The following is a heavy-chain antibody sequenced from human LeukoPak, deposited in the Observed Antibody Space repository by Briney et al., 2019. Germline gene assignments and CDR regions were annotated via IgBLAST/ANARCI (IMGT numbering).Heavy chain of an antibody. CDR2: LSGSGGST. CDR1: GFTFSGYA. D-gene: IGHD3-3*01. Sequence: PGGSLRLSCAASGFTFSGYAMSWVRQAPGKGLEWVSTLSGSGGSTYYADSVKGRFTISRDNSKNTLYLQMNSLRGEDTAVYYCAKDLTIFGVVLIVLEDDYWGQGTLVTVSS. CDR3: AKDLTIFGVVLIVLEDDY. J-gene: IGHJ4*02. V-gene: IGHV3-23*01.